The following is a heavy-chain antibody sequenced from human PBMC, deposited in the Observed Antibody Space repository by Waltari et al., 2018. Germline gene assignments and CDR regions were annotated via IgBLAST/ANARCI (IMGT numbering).Heavy chain of an antibody. CDR2: ISGSGGST. CDR1: GFTFSSYA. V-gene: IGHV3-23*04. J-gene: IGHJ4*02. CDR3: AKDVSGAVAGQVDY. Sequence: EVQLVESGGGLVQPGGSLRLSCAASGFTFSSYALGWVRQAPGKGLEWVSAISGSGGSTYYADSVKGRFTISRDNSKNTLYLQMNSLRAEDTAVYYCAKDVSGAVAGQVDYWGQGTLVTVSS. D-gene: IGHD6-19*01.